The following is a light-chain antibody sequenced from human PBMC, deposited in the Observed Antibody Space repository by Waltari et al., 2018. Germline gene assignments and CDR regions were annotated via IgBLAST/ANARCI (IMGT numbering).Light chain of an antibody. CDR2: KAS. CDR1: ESISNW. V-gene: IGKV1-5*03. CDR3: QQYDSFWT. Sequence: DIQMTQSPSTLSASVGDRVTITCRASESISNWLAWYQQKPGKAPKVLIHKASSLESGVPSRFSGSGSATEFNLTISNLQPDDFATYYCQQYDSFWTFGQGTKVEIK. J-gene: IGKJ1*01.